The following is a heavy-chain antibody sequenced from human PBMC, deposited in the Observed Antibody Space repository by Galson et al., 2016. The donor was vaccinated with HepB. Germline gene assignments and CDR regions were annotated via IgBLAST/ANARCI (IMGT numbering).Heavy chain of an antibody. CDR3: AKADAYCGGDCYPSFVY. D-gene: IGHD2-21*02. CDR2: ISNTGGRT. CDR1: GFSFSRYA. Sequence: SLRLSCAASGFSFSRYAMSWVRQAPGKGLEWVSIISNTGGRTYYADSVKGRFTISRDNSKNTLHLQMNSLRAEDTAVYYCAKADAYCGGDCYPSFVYWGQGTLVTVSS. V-gene: IGHV3-23*01. J-gene: IGHJ4*02.